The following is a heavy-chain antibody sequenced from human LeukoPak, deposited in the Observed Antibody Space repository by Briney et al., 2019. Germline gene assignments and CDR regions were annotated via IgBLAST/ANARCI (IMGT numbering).Heavy chain of an antibody. CDR1: GYSISSGYY. V-gene: IGHV4-38-2*02. D-gene: IGHD3-22*01. CDR2: FFHSGSP. Sequence: PSETLSLTCSVSGYSISSGYYWGWIRQPPGKGLEWIGSFFHSGSPHYNPSLKSRVTISLDTSKNQFSLKLSSVTAADTAVYYCARNITMMDYWGQGTLVTVSS. CDR3: ARNITMMDY. J-gene: IGHJ4*02.